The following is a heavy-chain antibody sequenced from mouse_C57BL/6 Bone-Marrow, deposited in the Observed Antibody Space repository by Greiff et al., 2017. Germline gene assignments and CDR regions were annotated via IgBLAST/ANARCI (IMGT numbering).Heavy chain of an antibody. CDR3: ARGDWEDYFDY. Sequence: VQLKESGPGMVKPSQSLSLTCTVTGYSITSGYDWHWIRHFPGNKLEWMGYISYSGSTNYNPSLKSRISITHDTSKNHFFLKLNSVTTEDTATYYCARGDWEDYFDYWGQGTTLTVSS. V-gene: IGHV3-1*01. D-gene: IGHD4-1*01. CDR2: ISYSGST. CDR1: GYSITSGYD. J-gene: IGHJ2*01.